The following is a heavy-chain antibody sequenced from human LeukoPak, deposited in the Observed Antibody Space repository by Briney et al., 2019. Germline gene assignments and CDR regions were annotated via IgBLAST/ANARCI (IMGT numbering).Heavy chain of an antibody. D-gene: IGHD6-19*01. V-gene: IGHV3-23*01. CDR3: AKDLGAYSSGWYGTFDY. CDR1: GSTFSSYA. Sequence: GGSLRLSCAASGSTFSSYAMSWVRQAPGKGLEWVSAISGSGGSTYYADSVKGRFTISRDNSKNTLYLQMNSLRAEDTAVYYCAKDLGAYSSGWYGTFDYWGQGTLVTVSS. J-gene: IGHJ4*02. CDR2: ISGSGGST.